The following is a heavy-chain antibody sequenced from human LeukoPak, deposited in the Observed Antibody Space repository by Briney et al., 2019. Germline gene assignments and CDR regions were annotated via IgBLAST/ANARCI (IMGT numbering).Heavy chain of an antibody. D-gene: IGHD3-22*01. V-gene: IGHV3-23*01. J-gene: IGHJ5*02. Sequence: GGSRRLSCAASGFTFSSYAMSWVRQAPGKGLEWVSAISGSGGSTYYADSVKGRFTISRDNSKNTLYLQMNSLRAEDTAVYYCAKDLGGDYYDSSPQNWFDPWGQGTLVTVSS. CDR2: ISGSGGST. CDR1: GFTFSSYA. CDR3: AKDLGGDYYDSSPQNWFDP.